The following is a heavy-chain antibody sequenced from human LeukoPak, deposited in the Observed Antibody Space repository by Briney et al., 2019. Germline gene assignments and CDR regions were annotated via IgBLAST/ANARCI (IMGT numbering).Heavy chain of an antibody. Sequence: GASVKVSCKASGYTFTGYYMHWVRQAPGQGLEWMGWISAYNGNTNYAQKLQGRVTMTTDTSTSTAYMELRSLRSDDTAVYYCAREADFWSGYNYYYYYMDVWGKGTTVTVSS. CDR3: AREADFWSGYNYYYYYMDV. CDR2: ISAYNGNT. V-gene: IGHV1-18*04. J-gene: IGHJ6*03. D-gene: IGHD3-3*01. CDR1: GYTFTGYY.